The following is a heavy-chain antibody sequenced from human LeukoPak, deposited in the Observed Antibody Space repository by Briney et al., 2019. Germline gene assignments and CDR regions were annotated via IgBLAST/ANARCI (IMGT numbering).Heavy chain of an antibody. D-gene: IGHD3-16*02. CDR2: IYHSGST. CDR1: GGSISSSNW. CDR3: ARSGRGDDYVWGSYRQESYYFDY. Sequence: SGTLSLTCAVSGGSISSSNWWSWVRQPPGKGLEWIGEIYHSGSTNYNPSLKSRVTISVDKSKNQLSLKLSSVTAADTAVYYWARSGRGDDYVWGSYRQESYYFDYWGQGTLVTVSS. V-gene: IGHV4-4*02. J-gene: IGHJ4*02.